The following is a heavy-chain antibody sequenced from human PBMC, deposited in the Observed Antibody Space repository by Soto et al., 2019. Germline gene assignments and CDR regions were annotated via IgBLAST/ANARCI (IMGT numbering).Heavy chain of an antibody. CDR3: GMSPPTVRGVPLLIDY. CDR1: GYTFTSYG. CDR2: ISAYNGNT. J-gene: IGHJ4*02. Sequence: ASVKVSCKASGYTFTSYGISWVRQAPGQGLEWMGRISAYNGNTNYAQKFQGRVTMTTDTSTSTVYMELSSLRSEDTAVYYCGMSPPTVRGVPLLIDYWGQGTLVTVSS. D-gene: IGHD3-10*01. V-gene: IGHV1-18*01.